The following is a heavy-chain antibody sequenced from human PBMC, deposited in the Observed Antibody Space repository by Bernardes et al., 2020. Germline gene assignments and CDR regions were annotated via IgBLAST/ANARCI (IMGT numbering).Heavy chain of an antibody. D-gene: IGHD6-19*01. CDR1: GGSISSSSYY. J-gene: IGHJ3*02. CDR2: IYYSGST. Sequence: SETLSLTCTVSGGSISSSSYYWGWIRQPPGKGLEWIGSIYYSGSTYYNPSLKSRVTISVDTSKNQFSLKLSSVTAADTAVYYCARAYSIAVAAPDAFDIWGQGTMVTVSS. CDR3: ARAYSIAVAAPDAFDI. V-gene: IGHV4-39*01.